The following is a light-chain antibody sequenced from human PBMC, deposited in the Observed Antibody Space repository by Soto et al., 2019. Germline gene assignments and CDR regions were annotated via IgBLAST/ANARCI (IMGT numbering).Light chain of an antibody. V-gene: IGKV1-5*01. J-gene: IGKJ4*01. Sequence: EIQRTESPSTLSASIGDRFTITCLASQSICSWLDCYQQKPGKSPKILIYDASTLQIGVPSRLSGSGSGQQFTLTLSSLQPDDFATYYCQPSKSYSLTFGGAPKVDIK. CDR3: QPSKSYSLT. CDR2: DAS. CDR1: QSICSW.